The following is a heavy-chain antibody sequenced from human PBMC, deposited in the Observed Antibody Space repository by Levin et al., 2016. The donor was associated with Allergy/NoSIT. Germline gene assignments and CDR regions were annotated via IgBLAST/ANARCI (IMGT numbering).Heavy chain of an antibody. J-gene: IGHJ5*02. D-gene: IGHD2-2*03. V-gene: IGHV1-18*01. CDR2: ISAYNGDT. Sequence: WVRQAPGQGLEWMGYISAYNGDTEYAQIFQGRVALTIDTSTSTAYMELKSLRSDDTAIYYCARDTIDWIRRFDPWGQGTLVTVSS. CDR3: ARDTIDWIRRFDP.